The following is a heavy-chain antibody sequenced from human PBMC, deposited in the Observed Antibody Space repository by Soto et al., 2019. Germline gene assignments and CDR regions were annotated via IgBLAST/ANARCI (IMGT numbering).Heavy chain of an antibody. D-gene: IGHD3-10*02. J-gene: IGHJ4*02. V-gene: IGHV4-30-2*01. CDR3: ARERGVYVLFDX. CDR1: GGSISNAAYS. CDR2: IYPSGMP. Sequence: SETLSLTCTVSGGSISNAAYSWSWIRQPPGKGLEWIGYIYPSGMPFYNPSLRSRVTISIDRSNDQFSLNLKSVTAADTAVYYCARERGVYVLFDXWGQGTRVTASX.